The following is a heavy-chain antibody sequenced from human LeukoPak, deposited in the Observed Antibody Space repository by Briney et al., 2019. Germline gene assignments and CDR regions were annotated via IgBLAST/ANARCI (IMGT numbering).Heavy chain of an antibody. J-gene: IGHJ6*02. D-gene: IGHD6-13*01. V-gene: IGHV5-51*01. CDR2: IYPGDSDT. CDR3: AREAAAGVYYYYGMDV. CDR1: GYSFTSYW. Sequence: GESLKISCKGSGYSFTSYWIGWVRQMPGKGLEWMGIIYPGDSDTRYSPSFQGQVTISADKSISTAYLQWSSLKASDTAMYYCAREAAAGVYYYYGMDVWGQGTTVTVSS.